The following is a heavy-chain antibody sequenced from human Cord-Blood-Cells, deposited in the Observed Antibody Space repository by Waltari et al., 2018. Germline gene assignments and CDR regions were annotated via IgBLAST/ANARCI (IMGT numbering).Heavy chain of an antibody. D-gene: IGHD3-10*01. Sequence: QVPLVQSGAEVKKPGASVKVSCTASGSTFTGYYMHWWRQAPGQGLEWMGRINPNSGGTNYAQKFQGRVTMTRDTSISTAYMELSRLRSDDTAVYYCVSGNDRGNNWFDPWGQGTLVTVSS. CDR2: INPNSGGT. CDR3: VSGNDRGNNWFDP. V-gene: IGHV1-2*06. CDR1: GSTFTGYY. J-gene: IGHJ5*02.